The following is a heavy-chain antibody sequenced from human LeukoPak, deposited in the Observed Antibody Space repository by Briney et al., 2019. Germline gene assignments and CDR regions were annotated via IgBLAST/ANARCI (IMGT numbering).Heavy chain of an antibody. D-gene: IGHD3-3*01. CDR1: GYTFTSYD. J-gene: IGHJ4*02. V-gene: IGHV1-8*03. CDR3: ARDGGYDFWSGYKYYFDY. CDR2: MNPNSGNT. Sequence: GASVKISCKASGYTFTSYDINWVRQATGQGLEWMGWMNPNSGNTGYAQKFQGRVTITRNTSISTAYMELSSLRSEDTAVYYCARDGGYDFWSGYKYYFDYWGQGTLVTVSS.